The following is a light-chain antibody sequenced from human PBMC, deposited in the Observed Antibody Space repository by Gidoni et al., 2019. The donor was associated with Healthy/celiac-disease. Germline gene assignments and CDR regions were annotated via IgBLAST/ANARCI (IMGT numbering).Light chain of an antibody. CDR1: QSVSSY. J-gene: IGKJ4*01. V-gene: IGKV3-11*01. CDR2: DAS. Sequence: SGLTPSPATLSLSPGERATLSCRASQSVSSYLACYQQKPGQAPRLLIYDASNRATAIPARFSGSGSGTDFTLTISSLDPEDFAVYYCQQRSNWLTFGGGTQVEIK. CDR3: QQRSNWLT.